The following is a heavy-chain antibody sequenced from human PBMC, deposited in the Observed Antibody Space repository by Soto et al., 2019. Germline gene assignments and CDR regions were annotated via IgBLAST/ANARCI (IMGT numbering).Heavy chain of an antibody. CDR3: ARDRKGSGLYYYGMDV. J-gene: IGHJ6*02. CDR2: IIPIFGTA. Sequence: GVSVKVSCKASGGTFSSYAISWVRQAPGQGLEWMGGIIPIFGTANYAQKFQGRVTITADESTSTAYMELSSLRSEDTAVYYCARDRKGSGLYYYGMDVWGQGTTVTVSS. D-gene: IGHD1-26*01. CDR1: GGTFSSYA. V-gene: IGHV1-69*13.